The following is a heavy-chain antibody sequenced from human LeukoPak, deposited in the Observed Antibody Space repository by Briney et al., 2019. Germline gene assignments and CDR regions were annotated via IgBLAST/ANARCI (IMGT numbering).Heavy chain of an antibody. CDR3: ARDLGCSSTSCHRSGYGMDV. CDR2: ISYDGSNK. CDR1: GFTFSSYG. V-gene: IGHV3-30*03. Sequence: PGGSLRLSCAASGFTFSSYGMHWVRQAPGKGLEWVAVISYDGSNKYYADSVKGRFTSSRDNSKNTLYLQMNSLRAEDTAVYYCARDLGCSSTSCHRSGYGMDVWGQGTTVTVSS. D-gene: IGHD2-2*01. J-gene: IGHJ6*02.